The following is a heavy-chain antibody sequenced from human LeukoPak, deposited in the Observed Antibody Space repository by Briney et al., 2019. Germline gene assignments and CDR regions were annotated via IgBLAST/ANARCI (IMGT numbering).Heavy chain of an antibody. CDR3: AKPDPSGRSFGGVTVIGAFDI. CDR1: GFTFHTFG. D-gene: IGHD3-16*02. V-gene: IGHV3-30*18. Sequence: GGSLRLSCAVSGFTFHTFGIHWVRQTPGKGLEWVALISFDGGNKYYTDSVKGRFTISRDNSKNTLYLQMDSLRAEDTAVYYCAKPDPSGRSFGGVTVIGAFDIWGRGTMVTVSS. CDR2: ISFDGGNK. J-gene: IGHJ3*02.